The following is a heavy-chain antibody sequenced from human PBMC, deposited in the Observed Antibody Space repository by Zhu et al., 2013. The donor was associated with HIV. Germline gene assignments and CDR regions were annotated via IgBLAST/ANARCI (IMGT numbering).Heavy chain of an antibody. V-gene: IGHV1-18*01. CDR2: VSGYDART. J-gene: IGHJ4*02. CDR3: ARDPYSNWNYIN. Sequence: QVQLVQSGAEVKKPGASVKVSCKASGYTFNNYGITWVRQAPGQGLEWMGWVSGYDARTNYAQRFQGRVIMTTDTSTSTASMELSSLRSEDTAVYYCARDPYSNWNYINWGQGTLVTVSS. D-gene: IGHD1-7*01. CDR1: GYTFNNYG.